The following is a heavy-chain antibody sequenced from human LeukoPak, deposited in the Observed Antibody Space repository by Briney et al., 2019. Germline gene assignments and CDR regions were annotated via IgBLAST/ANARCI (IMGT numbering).Heavy chain of an antibody. D-gene: IGHD3-22*01. J-gene: IGHJ4*02. CDR1: GGSISSYY. Sequence: SSETLSLTCTVSGGSISSYYWSWIRQPSGKGLEWIGYIYYSGSTNYNPSLKSRVTISVDASKNQFSLKLSSVTAADTAVYYCARGVREREYYYDSSGYYFRYYFDYWGQGTLVTVSS. CDR2: IYYSGST. V-gene: IGHV4-59*01. CDR3: ARGVREREYYYDSSGYYFRYYFDY.